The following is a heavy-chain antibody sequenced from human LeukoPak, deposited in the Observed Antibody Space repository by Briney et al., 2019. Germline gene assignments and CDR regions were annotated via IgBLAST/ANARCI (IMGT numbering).Heavy chain of an antibody. CDR2: IRYDGSNK. CDR1: GFTFSSYG. V-gene: IGHV3-30*02. D-gene: IGHD3-10*01. J-gene: IGHJ4*02. Sequence: GGSLRLSCAASGFTFSSYGMHWVRQAPGKGLEWVAFIRYDGSNKYYADSVKGRFTISRDNSKNTLYLQMNSLRAEDTAVYYCARVTSGDSGSYYLDYWGQGTLVTVSS. CDR3: ARVTSGDSGSYYLDY.